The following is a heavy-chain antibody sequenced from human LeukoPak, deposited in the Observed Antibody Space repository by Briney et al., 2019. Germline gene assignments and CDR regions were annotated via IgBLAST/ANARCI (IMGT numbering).Heavy chain of an antibody. V-gene: IGHV3-30-3*01. CDR2: ISYDGSNK. CDR1: GFTFSSYN. D-gene: IGHD5-18*01. J-gene: IGHJ3*02. CDR3: GRDTVGYGGAFDT. Sequence: QPGGSLRLSCVASGFTFSSYNMHWVRQAPGKGLEWVAVISYDGSNKYYADSVKGRSTIPRDNSKNTLYLQVNSLRPEDTAVYYCGRDTVGYGGAFDTWGQGTMVTVSS.